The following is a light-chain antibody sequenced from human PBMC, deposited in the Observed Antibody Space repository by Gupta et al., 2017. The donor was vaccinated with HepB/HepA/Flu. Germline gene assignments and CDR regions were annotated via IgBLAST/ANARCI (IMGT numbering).Light chain of an antibody. V-gene: IGKV1-39*01. CDR1: QRIRKY. CDR3: QQRDSTPWT. Sequence: DIQMTDSPSSLSTSVGDRVTITWRARQRIRKYLNWYQQKRGKAPKLLIYGASRVKSGVPTRFSGSGSGTDFTLTISRRQPEDFVIYYCQQRDSTPWTFGQGTKVEI. J-gene: IGKJ1*01. CDR2: GAS.